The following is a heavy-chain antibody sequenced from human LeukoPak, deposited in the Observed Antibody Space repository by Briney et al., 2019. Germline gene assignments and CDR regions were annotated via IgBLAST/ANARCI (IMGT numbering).Heavy chain of an antibody. D-gene: IGHD6-13*01. Sequence: ASVKVSCKASGGTFSSYAISWVRQAPGQGLEWMGRIIPILGIANYAQKFQGRVTITADKSTSTAYMELSSLRSEDTAVYYCARDSIAAAGTGDYFDYWGQGTLVTVSS. CDR1: GGTFSSYA. CDR3: ARDSIAAAGTGDYFDY. J-gene: IGHJ4*02. CDR2: IIPILGIA. V-gene: IGHV1-69*04.